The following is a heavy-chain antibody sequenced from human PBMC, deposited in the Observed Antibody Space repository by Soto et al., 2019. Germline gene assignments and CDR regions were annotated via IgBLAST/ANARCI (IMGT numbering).Heavy chain of an antibody. J-gene: IGHJ5*02. CDR2: IYYTGST. Sequence: QVNLQESRPGLVKASETLSLTCTVFGASISSGTYYWTWIRQAPGKGLEWVGHIYYTGSTNYNPALNDRVTISVDTSKNHFSLQLTSVAAADTAVYYCARGAGFSYASTWFDIWGQGTLVTVSS. CDR3: ARGAGFSYASTWFDI. D-gene: IGHD5-18*01. CDR1: GASISSGTYY. V-gene: IGHV4-61*03.